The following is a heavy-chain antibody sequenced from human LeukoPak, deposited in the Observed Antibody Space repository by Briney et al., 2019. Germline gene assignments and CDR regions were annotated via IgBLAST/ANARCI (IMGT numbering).Heavy chain of an antibody. Sequence: GRSLRLSCAASGFTFDDYAMHWVRQAPGKGLEWVSGISWNSGSIGYADSVEGRFTISRDNAKNSLYLQMNSLRAEDTALYYCAKGSSSSWNSGWFDPWGQGTLVTVSS. CDR1: GFTFDDYA. V-gene: IGHV3-9*01. CDR3: AKGSSSSWNSGWFDP. CDR2: ISWNSGSI. D-gene: IGHD6-13*01. J-gene: IGHJ5*02.